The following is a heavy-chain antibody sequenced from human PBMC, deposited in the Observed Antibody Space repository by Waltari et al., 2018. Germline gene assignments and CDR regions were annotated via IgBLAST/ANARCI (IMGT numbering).Heavy chain of an antibody. J-gene: IGHJ4*02. Sequence: QVQLVESGGGVVQPGRSLRLPCAASGFPFSSYAMHWVRQAPGKGLEWVAVISYDGSNKYYADSVKGRFTISRDNSKNTLYLQMNSLRAEDTAVYYCARRVDYWGQGTLVTVSS. CDR2: ISYDGSNK. CDR1: GFPFSSYA. CDR3: ARRVDY. V-gene: IGHV3-30-3*01.